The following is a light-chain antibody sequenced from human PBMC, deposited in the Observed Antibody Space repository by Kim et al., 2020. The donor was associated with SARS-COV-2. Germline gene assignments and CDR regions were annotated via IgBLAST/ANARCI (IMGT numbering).Light chain of an antibody. CDR2: EVS. CDR1: SSDVGAYNY. Sequence: QSALTQPPSASGSLGQSVTISCTGTSSDVGAYNYVSWYQQHPGKAPKVIISEVSKRPSGVPDRFSGSKSGNTASLTVSGLQAEDEADYYCSSYAGSNNYVFGTGTKVTVL. V-gene: IGLV2-8*01. CDR3: SSYAGSNNYV. J-gene: IGLJ1*01.